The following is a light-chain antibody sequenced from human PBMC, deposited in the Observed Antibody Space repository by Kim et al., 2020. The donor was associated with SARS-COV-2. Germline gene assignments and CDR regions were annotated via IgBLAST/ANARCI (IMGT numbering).Light chain of an antibody. CDR2: AAS. CDR3: QQTYTTQYA. J-gene: IGKJ2*01. CDR1: QSIASH. V-gene: IGKV1-39*01. Sequence: GDRVTITCRASQSIASHLNWYQQKPGKAPKVLIYAASSLQSEVPSRFSGSGSGTDFTLTITNLQPEDSGTYYCQQTYTTQYAFGQGTKL.